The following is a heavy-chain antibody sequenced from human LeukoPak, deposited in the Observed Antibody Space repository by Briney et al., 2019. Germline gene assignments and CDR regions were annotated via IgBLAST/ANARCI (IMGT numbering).Heavy chain of an antibody. CDR2: IIPIFGTA. J-gene: IGHJ6*02. CDR3: ARVFRGYSGYRRQYYYYGMDV. CDR1: VGTFSSYA. D-gene: IGHD5-12*01. V-gene: IGHV1-69*01. Sequence: SVKVSCKASVGTFSSYAISWVRQAPGQGLEWMGGIIPIFGTANYAQKFQGRVTITADESTSTAYMELSSLRSEDTAVYYCARVFRGYSGYRRQYYYYGMDVWGQGTTVTVSS.